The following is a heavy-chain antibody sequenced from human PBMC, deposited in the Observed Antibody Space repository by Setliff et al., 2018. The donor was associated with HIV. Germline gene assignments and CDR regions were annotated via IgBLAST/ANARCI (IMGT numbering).Heavy chain of an antibody. V-gene: IGHV4-38-2*01. Sequence: SETLSLTCAVSGYSISSGYYWGWIRQPPGKGLEWIGSIYHSGSTYYNPSLKSRVTISVDTSKNQFSLKLSSVTAADTAVYYCASRRDGYNAISHWGQGTLVTVSS. D-gene: IGHD2-8*01. CDR2: IYHSGST. CDR1: GYSISSGYY. J-gene: IGHJ4*02. CDR3: ASRRDGYNAISH.